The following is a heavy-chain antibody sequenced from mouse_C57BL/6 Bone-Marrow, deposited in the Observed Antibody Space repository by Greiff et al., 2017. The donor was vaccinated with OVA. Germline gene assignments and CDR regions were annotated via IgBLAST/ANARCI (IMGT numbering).Heavy chain of an antibody. J-gene: IGHJ3*01. Sequence: EVQLQQSGPELVKPGASVKIPCKASGYTFTDYNMDWVKQSHGKSLEWIGDINPNNGGTIYNQKFKGKATLTVDKSSSTAYMELRSLTSEDTAVYYCARAHYDEFAYWGQGTLVTVSA. CDR3: ARAHYDEFAY. V-gene: IGHV1-18*01. CDR2: INPNNGGT. CDR1: GYTFTDYN. D-gene: IGHD1-2*01.